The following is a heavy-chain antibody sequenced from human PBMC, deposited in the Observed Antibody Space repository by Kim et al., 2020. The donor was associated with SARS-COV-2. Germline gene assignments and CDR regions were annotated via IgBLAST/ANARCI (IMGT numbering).Heavy chain of an antibody. J-gene: IGHJ4*02. CDR3: ASPSTGYVRDKFDY. V-gene: IGHV3-74*01. Sequence: DPGKGRFTISRDKARNTLYMQMNSLRAEETAVYYCASPSTGYVRDKFDYWGQGTLVTVSS. D-gene: IGHD3-16*01.